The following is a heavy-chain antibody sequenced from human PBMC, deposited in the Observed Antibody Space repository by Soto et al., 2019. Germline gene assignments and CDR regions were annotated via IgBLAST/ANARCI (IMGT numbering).Heavy chain of an antibody. D-gene: IGHD1-26*01. V-gene: IGHV4-4*02. J-gene: IGHJ4*02. CDR3: ARVYSGSYSDY. CDR2: IFQSGST. Sequence: QVQLQESGPGLVKPSGTLSLTCAVSGGSIRSNNWWSWVRQPPGKGLEWIGEIFQSGSTNYNPSLKTRVTISVDKSKNQVSLKLSSVTAADTAVYYCARVYSGSYSDYWGQGTLVTVSS. CDR1: GGSIRSNNW.